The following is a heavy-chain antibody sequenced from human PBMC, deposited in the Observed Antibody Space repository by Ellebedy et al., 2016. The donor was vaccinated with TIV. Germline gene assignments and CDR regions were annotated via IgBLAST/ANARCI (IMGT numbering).Heavy chain of an antibody. CDR2: VFYSGST. J-gene: IGHJ4*02. Sequence: SETLSLTCTVSGASINSYYWSWIRQPPGKGLEWIGYVFYSGSTHYNPSLKSRVTISVDTSRNQFSLKLSSVTAADTAVYYCARTKAVAGTFCFDSWGQGTPVPVSS. D-gene: IGHD6-19*01. V-gene: IGHV4-59*01. CDR1: GASINSYY. CDR3: ARTKAVAGTFCFDS.